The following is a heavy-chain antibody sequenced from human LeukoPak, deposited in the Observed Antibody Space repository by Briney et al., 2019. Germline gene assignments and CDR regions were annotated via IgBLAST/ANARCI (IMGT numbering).Heavy chain of an antibody. CDR3: ARVNKRGYSYGPLGY. D-gene: IGHD5-18*01. J-gene: IGHJ4*02. Sequence: HPGGSLRLSCAASGFTVSSNYMSWVRQAPGKGLEWVSVIYSGGSTYYADSVKGRFTISRDNSKNTLYLQMNSLRAEDTAVYYCARVNKRGYSYGPLGYWGQGTLVTVSS. CDR2: IYSGGST. CDR1: GFTVSSNY. V-gene: IGHV3-66*01.